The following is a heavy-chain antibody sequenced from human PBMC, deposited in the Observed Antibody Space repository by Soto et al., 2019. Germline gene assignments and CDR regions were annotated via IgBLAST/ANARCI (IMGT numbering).Heavy chain of an antibody. Sequence: GGSLRLSCAASGFTFSSYWMSWVRQAPGKGLEWVANIKQDGSEKYYVDSVKGRFTISRDNAKNSLYLQMNSLRAEDTAVYYCARSSAYYDFWSGYYTDYWGQGTLVTVSS. J-gene: IGHJ4*02. CDR3: ARSSAYYDFWSGYYTDY. V-gene: IGHV3-7*03. CDR2: IKQDGSEK. D-gene: IGHD3-3*01. CDR1: GFTFSSYW.